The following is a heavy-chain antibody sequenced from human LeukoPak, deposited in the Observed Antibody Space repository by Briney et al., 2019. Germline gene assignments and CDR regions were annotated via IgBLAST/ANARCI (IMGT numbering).Heavy chain of an antibody. V-gene: IGHV3-7*01. D-gene: IGHD3-22*01. CDR2: IKEDGSEK. Sequence: GGSLRLSCVGSGFIFRNSWMSWVRQPPGKGLEWVADIKEDGSEKYYVDSVKGRFTISRDNAKNTLYLQMNSLRAEDTAVYYCASQYYYDSSGYYREHDYWGQGTLVTVSS. J-gene: IGHJ4*02. CDR1: GFIFRNSW. CDR3: ASQYYYDSSGYYREHDY.